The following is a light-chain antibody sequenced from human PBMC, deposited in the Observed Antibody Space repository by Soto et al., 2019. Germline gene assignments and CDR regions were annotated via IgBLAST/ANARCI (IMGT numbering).Light chain of an antibody. J-gene: IGLJ3*02. CDR3: SSYKGSSTV. CDR2: GVS. Sequence: QSALTQPASVSGSPGQSIAISRTGSNGDVGGYKYVSWYQQHPGKAPKLLIFGVSNRPSGVSNRFPGSKSGNTASLTISGRQAEDEADYCCSSYKGSSTVFGGGTKLTVL. V-gene: IGLV2-14*03. CDR1: NGDVGGYKY.